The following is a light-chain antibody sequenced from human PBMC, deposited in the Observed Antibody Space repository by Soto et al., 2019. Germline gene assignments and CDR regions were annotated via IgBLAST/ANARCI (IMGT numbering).Light chain of an antibody. CDR2: KAS. CDR3: QQYYTFPWT. V-gene: IGKV1-5*03. J-gene: IGKJ1*01. CDR1: QSISSW. Sequence: DIQMTQSPSTLSASVGDRVTITCRASQSISSWLAWYQQRPGKAPKLLIYKASNLERGVPSRFSGSGSGTELTLTISSLHPDDFATYYCQQYYTFPWTFGPGTKWIS.